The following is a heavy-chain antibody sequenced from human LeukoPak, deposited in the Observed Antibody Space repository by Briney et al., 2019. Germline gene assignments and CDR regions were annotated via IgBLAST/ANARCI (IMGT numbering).Heavy chain of an antibody. J-gene: IGHJ4*02. CDR2: IYSGGST. CDR3: AKDGPAASCDY. CDR1: GFTVSSNY. D-gene: IGHD2-2*01. V-gene: IGHV3-53*05. Sequence: PGGSLRLSCAASGFTVSSNYMSWVRQAPGKGLEWVSVIYSGGSTYYADSVKGRFTISRDNSKNTLYLQMNSLRAEDTAVYYCAKDGPAASCDYWGQGTLVTVSS.